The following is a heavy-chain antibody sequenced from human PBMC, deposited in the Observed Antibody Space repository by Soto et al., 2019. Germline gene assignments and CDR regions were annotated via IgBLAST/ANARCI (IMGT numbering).Heavy chain of an antibody. J-gene: IGHJ6*02. CDR3: ARDPHCSSTSCYIYYYYYGMDV. V-gene: IGHV3-33*01. CDR1: GFTFSSYV. CDR2: IWYDGSNK. Sequence: PGGSLRLSCAASGFTFSSYVMHWVRQAPGKGLEWVAVIWYDGSNKYYADSVKGRFTISRDNSKNTLYLQMNSLRAEDTAVYYCARDPHCSSTSCYIYYYYYGMDVWGQGTTVTVSS. D-gene: IGHD2-2*02.